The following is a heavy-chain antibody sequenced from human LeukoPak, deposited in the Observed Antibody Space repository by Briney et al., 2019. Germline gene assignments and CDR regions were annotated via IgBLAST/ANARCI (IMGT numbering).Heavy chain of an antibody. CDR2: ISSSSSTI. CDR3: ARHTPGYSSGWTFDY. Sequence: GSLRLSCAASGFTFSSYSMNWVRQAPGKGLEWVSYISSSSSTIYYADSVKGRFTISRDNSKNTLYLQMNSLRAEDTAVYYCARHTPGYSSGWTFDYWGQGTLVTVSS. V-gene: IGHV3-48*01. CDR1: GFTFSSYS. D-gene: IGHD6-19*01. J-gene: IGHJ4*02.